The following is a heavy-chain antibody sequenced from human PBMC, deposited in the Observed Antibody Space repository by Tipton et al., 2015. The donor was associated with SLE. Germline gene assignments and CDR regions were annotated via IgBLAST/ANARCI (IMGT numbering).Heavy chain of an antibody. J-gene: IGHJ4*02. V-gene: IGHV3-21*03. CDR1: RFTFSTYS. D-gene: IGHD4-17*01. CDR3: ARDVTTVTSYYFDY. Sequence: SLRLPCAASRFTFSTYSMIWVRQAPGKGLEWVSSISSSSNYIYYADSVKGRFTISRDNAKNSLYLQMNSLRAEDTAVYYCARDVTTVTSYYFDYWGQGTLVTVSS. CDR2: ISSSSNYI.